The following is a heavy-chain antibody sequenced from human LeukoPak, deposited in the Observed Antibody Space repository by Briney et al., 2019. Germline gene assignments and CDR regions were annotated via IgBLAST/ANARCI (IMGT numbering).Heavy chain of an antibody. D-gene: IGHD4-23*01. Sequence: SETLSLTCTVSGGSISTSNYYWGWIRQPPGKGLEWIGSIYYSGSTYYNPSLKSRVTISVDTSKNQFSLKLSSLTAADTAVYYCARAGGGNSLRYYYYYYMDVWGKGTTVTVSS. J-gene: IGHJ6*03. CDR1: GGSISTSNYY. CDR3: ARAGGGNSLRYYYYYYMDV. CDR2: IYYSGST. V-gene: IGHV4-39*07.